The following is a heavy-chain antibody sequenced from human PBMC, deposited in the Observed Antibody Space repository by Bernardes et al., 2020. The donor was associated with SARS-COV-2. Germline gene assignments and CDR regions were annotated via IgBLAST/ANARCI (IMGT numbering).Heavy chain of an antibody. V-gene: IGHV3-21*01. J-gene: IGHJ4*02. CDR2: ISSSSDSI. CDR3: ARVSSSGIDY. D-gene: IGHD6-13*01. CDR1: GFTFSAYK. Sequence: GGSLRLSRAASGFTFSAYKMTWVRQAPGKGLEWVSSISSSSDSIYYADSVKGRFTISRDNAKNSLYLQMNSLRAEDTAVYYCARVSSSGIDYWGQGTLVTVSS.